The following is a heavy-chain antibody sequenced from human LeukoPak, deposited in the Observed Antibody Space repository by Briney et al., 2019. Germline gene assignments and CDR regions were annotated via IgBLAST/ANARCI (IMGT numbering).Heavy chain of an antibody. D-gene: IGHD2-15*01. CDR2: INSDGSTT. CDR1: GFTFSSYW. Sequence: GGSLRLSCAASGFTFSSYWMRWVRQAPGKGLVWVSRINSDGSTTTYADSVKGRFTISRDNSKKTLYLQMNSLRAEDTAVYYCAKGPVVTFDIWGQGTMVTVSS. CDR3: AKGPVVTFDI. J-gene: IGHJ3*02. V-gene: IGHV3-74*01.